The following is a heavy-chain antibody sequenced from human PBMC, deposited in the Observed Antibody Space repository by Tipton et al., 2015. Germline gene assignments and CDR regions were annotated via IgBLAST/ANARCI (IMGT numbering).Heavy chain of an antibody. D-gene: IGHD6-13*01. Sequence: SLRLSCAASGFTFSSYAMSWVRQAPGKGLEWVSAISGSGGSTYYADSVKGRFTISRDNSKNTLYLQMNSLRAEDTAVYYCAKETPYSSSWYVGGFDYWGQGTLVTVSS. J-gene: IGHJ4*02. CDR3: AKETPYSSSWYVGGFDY. CDR2: ISGSGGST. V-gene: IGHV3-23*01. CDR1: GFTFSSYA.